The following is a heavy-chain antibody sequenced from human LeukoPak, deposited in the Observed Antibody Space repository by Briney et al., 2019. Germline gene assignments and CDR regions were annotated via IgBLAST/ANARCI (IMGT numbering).Heavy chain of an antibody. J-gene: IGHJ4*02. CDR3: AASLYNIGWSFDN. D-gene: IGHD6-19*01. Sequence: SVRVSCKASRGSFSQYGISWLRQAPGQGFEWMGCIIPVFGTANYIKRYQGRLTITADQSTGTAFMDLNSLTSEDTAVYYCAASLYNIGWSFDNWGQGTLLFVSS. CDR2: IIPVFGTA. CDR1: RGSFSQYG. V-gene: IGHV1-69*13.